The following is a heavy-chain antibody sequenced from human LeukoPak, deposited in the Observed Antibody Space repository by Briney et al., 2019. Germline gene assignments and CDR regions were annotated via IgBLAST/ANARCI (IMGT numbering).Heavy chain of an antibody. CDR3: ATRKLGNDY. D-gene: IGHD7-27*01. J-gene: IGHJ4*02. CDR2: INHSGST. V-gene: IGHV4-34*01. CDR1: GVSFSGYY. Sequence: PSETLSLTCAVYGVSFSGYYWSWIRQPPGKGLEWIGEINHSGSTNYNPSLKSRVTISVDTSKNQFSLKLYSVTAADTAVYYCATRKLGNDYWGQGTLVTVSS.